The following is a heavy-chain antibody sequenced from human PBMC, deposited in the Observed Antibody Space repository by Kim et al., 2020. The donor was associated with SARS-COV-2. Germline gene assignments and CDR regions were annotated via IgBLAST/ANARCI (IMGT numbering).Heavy chain of an antibody. CDR3: ASSGGWYTNTDY. CDR2: IYYSGST. D-gene: IGHD6-19*01. V-gene: IGHV4-39*07. CDR1: GGSISSSSYY. Sequence: SETLSLTCTVSGGSISSSSYYWGWIRQPPGKGLEWIGSIYYSGSTYYNPSLKSRVTISVDTSKNQFSLKLSSVTAADTAVYYCASSGGWYTNTDYWGQGTLVTVSS. J-gene: IGHJ4*02.